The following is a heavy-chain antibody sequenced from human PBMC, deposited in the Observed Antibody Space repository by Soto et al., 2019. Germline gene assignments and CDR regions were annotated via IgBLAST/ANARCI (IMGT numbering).Heavy chain of an antibody. CDR3: AKDPLSPYDSAWAFDI. V-gene: IGHV3-23*01. Sequence: EVQLLESGGGLLQPGGSLRLSCAASGFTFSSFAMSWVRQAQGKGLEWVSSISGSGGSTYHADSVKGRFTISRDISKNSLHLQMNSLCVEDTAVYDCAKDPLSPYDSAWAFDIWGQGTMVTVSS. D-gene: IGHD3-3*01. J-gene: IGHJ3*02. CDR1: GFTFSSFA. CDR2: ISGSGGST.